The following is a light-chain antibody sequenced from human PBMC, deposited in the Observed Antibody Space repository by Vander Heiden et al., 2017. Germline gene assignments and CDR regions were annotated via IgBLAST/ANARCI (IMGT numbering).Light chain of an antibody. J-gene: IGLJ2*01. CDR2: SNN. V-gene: IGLV1-44*01. CDR3: AAWDDSLNGSL. Sequence: QSVLTQPPSASGTPGQRVTISCSGSSSNIGSNTVNWYQQLPGTAPKLLIYSNNQRPSGVPDRFSGSKSGTSASLAISGLQSEDVADYYCAAWDDSLNGSLFGGGTKLTVL. CDR1: SSNIGSNT.